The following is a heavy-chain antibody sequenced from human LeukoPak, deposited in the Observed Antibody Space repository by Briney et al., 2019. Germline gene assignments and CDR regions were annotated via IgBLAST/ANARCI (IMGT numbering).Heavy chain of an antibody. CDR1: GGSISSYY. CDR2: IYYSGST. CDR3: ARAGGYSYGPYYFDY. J-gene: IGHJ4*02. V-gene: IGHV4-59*01. D-gene: IGHD5-18*01. Sequence: KPSETLSLTCTVSGGSISSYYWSWIRQPPGKGLEWIGYIYYSGSTNYNPSLKSRVTISVDTSKNQFSLKLSSVTAADTAVYYCARAGGYSYGPYYFDYWGQGTLVTVSS.